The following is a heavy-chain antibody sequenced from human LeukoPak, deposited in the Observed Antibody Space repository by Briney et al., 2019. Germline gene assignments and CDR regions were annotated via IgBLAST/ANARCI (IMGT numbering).Heavy chain of an antibody. J-gene: IGHJ4*02. CDR2: INSDGSST. CDR3: ATENNCSGGSCPLDY. V-gene: IGHV3-74*01. CDR1: GFTFSSYC. D-gene: IGHD2-15*01. Sequence: GGSLRLSCAASGFTFSSYCMHWVRQAPGKGLVWVSRINSDGSSTSYADSVKGRFTISRDNAKNSLYLQMNSLRAEDTAVYYCATENNCSGGSCPLDYWGQGTLVTVSS.